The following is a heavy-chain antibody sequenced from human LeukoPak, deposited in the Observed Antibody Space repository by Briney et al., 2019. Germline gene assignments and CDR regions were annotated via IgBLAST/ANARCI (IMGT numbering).Heavy chain of an antibody. D-gene: IGHD2-8*01. Sequence: GGSLRLSCAASGFTFSSYAMSWVRQAPGKGLEWVSAVSGSGGSTYYADSVKGRFAISRDNSKNTLYLQMNSLRAEDTAVYYCAKDLVLMVYAHHTNRNWFDPWGQRTLVTVSS. CDR2: VSGSGGST. CDR3: AKDLVLMVYAHHTNRNWFDP. J-gene: IGHJ5*02. V-gene: IGHV3-23*01. CDR1: GFTFSSYA.